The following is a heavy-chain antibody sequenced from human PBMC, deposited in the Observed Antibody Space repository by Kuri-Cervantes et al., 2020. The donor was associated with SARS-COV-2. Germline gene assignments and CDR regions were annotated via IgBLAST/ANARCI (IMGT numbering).Heavy chain of an antibody. D-gene: IGHD5-12*01. Sequence: ASVKVSCKASGYTFTSYYMHWVRQAPGQGLEWMGIINPSGGSTSYAQKFQGRVTMTRDTSTSTVYMELSSLRAEDTAVYYCAKGMVDKIYYYYGMDVWGQGTTVTVSS. CDR1: GYTFTSYY. CDR2: INPSGGST. V-gene: IGHV1-46*01. J-gene: IGHJ6*02. CDR3: AKGMVDKIYYYYGMDV.